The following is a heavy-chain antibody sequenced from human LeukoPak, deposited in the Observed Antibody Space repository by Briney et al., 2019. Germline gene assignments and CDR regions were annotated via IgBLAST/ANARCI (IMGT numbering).Heavy chain of an antibody. Sequence: GGSLRLSCAASGFTFSHYSMNWVRQAPGKGLEWVSYISSSGSTIYYADSVKGRFTISRDNAKNSLYLQMNSLRAEDTAVYYCASFDYEYAFDIWGQGTMVTVSS. D-gene: IGHD3-9*01. CDR1: GFTFSHYS. J-gene: IGHJ3*02. CDR3: ASFDYEYAFDI. V-gene: IGHV3-48*04. CDR2: ISSSGSTI.